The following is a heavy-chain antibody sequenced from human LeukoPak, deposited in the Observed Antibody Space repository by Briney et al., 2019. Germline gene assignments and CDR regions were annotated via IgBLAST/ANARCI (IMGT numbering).Heavy chain of an antibody. CDR3: AREADSPNAFDI. CDR1: GFTFSSYW. D-gene: IGHD3-22*01. CDR2: IRQDGSEK. Sequence: PGGSLRLSCAASGFTFSSYWMSWVRQAPGKGLEWVANIRQDGSEKCYVDSVKGRFTISRDNAKNSLYLQMNSLRAEDTAVYYCAREADSPNAFDIWGQGTMVTVSS. V-gene: IGHV3-7*01. J-gene: IGHJ3*02.